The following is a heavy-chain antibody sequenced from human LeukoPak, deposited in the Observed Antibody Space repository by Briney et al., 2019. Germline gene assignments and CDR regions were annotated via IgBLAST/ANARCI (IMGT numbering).Heavy chain of an antibody. V-gene: IGHV3-33*01. CDR3: ARDVGSPRFDP. CDR1: GFTFSSYG. D-gene: IGHD6-19*01. CDR2: IWYDGSNK. J-gene: IGHJ5*02. Sequence: GGSLRLSCAASGFTFSSYGMHWVRQAPGKGLEWVAVIWYDGSNKYYADSVKGRFTISRDNSKNTLYLQMNSLRAEDTAVYYCARDVGSPRFDPWGQGTLVTLSS.